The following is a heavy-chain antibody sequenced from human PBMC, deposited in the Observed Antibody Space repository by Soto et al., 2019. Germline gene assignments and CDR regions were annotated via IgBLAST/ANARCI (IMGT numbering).Heavy chain of an antibody. Sequence: ASVKVSCKAAGFTFTNYGTTWVRQAPGKGLEWMGRITAYNSETVYALKFQGRVTMTRDTSISTAYMELSRLRSDDTAVYYCARGRGDTNYYYGMDVWG. J-gene: IGHJ6*02. D-gene: IGHD3-10*01. CDR1: GFTFTNYG. CDR2: ITAYNSET. V-gene: IGHV1-2*02. CDR3: ARGRGDTNYYYGMDV.